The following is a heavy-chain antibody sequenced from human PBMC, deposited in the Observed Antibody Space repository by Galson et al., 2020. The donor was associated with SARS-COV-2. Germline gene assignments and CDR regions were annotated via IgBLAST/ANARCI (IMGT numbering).Heavy chain of an antibody. D-gene: IGHD6-6*01. Sequence: SETLSLTCGVYGGSFSGYFWTCIRQSPGKGLEWLGEINHCGGTNYNPSLKSRVTIAVGSSKNQFSLRLSSVTAAATAVYYCARAARQIPRSFDYWGQGTLGTVSS. V-gene: IGHV4-34*01. CDR3: ARAARQIPRSFDY. CDR1: GGSFSGYF. J-gene: IGHJ4*02. CDR2: INHCGGT.